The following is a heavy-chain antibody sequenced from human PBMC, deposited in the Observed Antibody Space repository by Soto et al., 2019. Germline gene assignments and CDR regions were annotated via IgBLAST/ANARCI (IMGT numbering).Heavy chain of an antibody. J-gene: IGHJ5*02. CDR2: IYYSGST. D-gene: IGHD2-2*01. Sequence: SETLSLTCTVSGGSISSSSYYWGWIRQPPGKGLEWIGSIYYSGSTYYNPSLKSRVTISVDTSKNQFSLKLSSVTAADTAVYYCARLTQVVPAATYNWFDPWGQGTLVTVSS. CDR1: GGSISSSSYY. CDR3: ARLTQVVPAATYNWFDP. V-gene: IGHV4-39*01.